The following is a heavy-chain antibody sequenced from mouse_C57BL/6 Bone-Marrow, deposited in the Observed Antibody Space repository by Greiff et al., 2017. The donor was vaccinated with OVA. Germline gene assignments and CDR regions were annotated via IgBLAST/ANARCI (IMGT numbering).Heavy chain of an antibody. CDR1: GYTFTSYW. D-gene: IGHD6-5*01. V-gene: IGHV1-72*01. J-gene: IGHJ1*03. Sequence: VQLQQPGAELVKPGASVKLSCKASGYTFTSYWMHWVKQRPGRGLEWIGRIDPNSGGTKYNEKFKSKATLTVDKPSSTAYMQLRSLTSDDSAVYYCSRRCSYRTWYFDVWGTGTSVTVSS. CDR3: SRRCSYRTWYFDV. CDR2: IDPNSGGT.